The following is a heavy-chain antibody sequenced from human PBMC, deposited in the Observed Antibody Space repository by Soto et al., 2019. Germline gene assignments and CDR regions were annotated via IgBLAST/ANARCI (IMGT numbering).Heavy chain of an antibody. CDR1: GFTFSNAW. CDR3: TTGYYYGSSGYPFY. J-gene: IGHJ4*02. CDR2: IKSKTDGGTT. D-gene: IGHD3-22*01. V-gene: IGHV3-15*01. Sequence: GGSLRLSCAASGFTFSNAWMSWVRQAPGKGLEWVGRIKSKTDGGTTDYAAPVKGRFTISRDDSKNTLYLQMNSLKTEDTAVYYCTTGYYYGSSGYPFYWGQGTLVTVSS.